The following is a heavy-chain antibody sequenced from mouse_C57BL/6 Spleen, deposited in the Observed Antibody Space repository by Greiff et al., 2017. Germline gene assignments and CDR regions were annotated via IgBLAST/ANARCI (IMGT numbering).Heavy chain of an antibody. D-gene: IGHD4-1*01. Sequence: EVHLVESGPGLVKPSQSLSLTCSVTGYSITSGYYWNWIRQFPGNKLEWMGYISYDGSNNYNPSLKNRISITRDTSKNQFFLKLNSVTTEDTATYYCARDGVGRSYAMDYWGQGTSVTVSS. CDR2: ISYDGSN. J-gene: IGHJ4*01. CDR3: ARDGVGRSYAMDY. V-gene: IGHV3-6*01. CDR1: GYSITSGYY.